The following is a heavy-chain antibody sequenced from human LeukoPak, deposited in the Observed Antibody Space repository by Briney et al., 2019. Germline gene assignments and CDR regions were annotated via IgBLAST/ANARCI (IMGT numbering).Heavy chain of an antibody. V-gene: IGHV3-21*01. D-gene: IGHD3-22*01. CDR2: ISSSSSYI. Sequence: GGSLRLSCAASGFTFSSYSMTWVRQAPGKGLEWVSSISSSSSYIYYADSVKGRFTISRDNAKNSLYLQMNSLRAEDTAVYYCALERRYYDSSGYGADWGQGTLVTVSS. J-gene: IGHJ4*02. CDR3: ALERRYYDSSGYGAD. CDR1: GFTFSSYS.